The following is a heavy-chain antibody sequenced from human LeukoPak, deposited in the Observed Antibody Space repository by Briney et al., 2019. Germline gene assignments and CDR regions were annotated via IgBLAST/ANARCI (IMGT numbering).Heavy chain of an antibody. D-gene: IGHD3-9*01. J-gene: IGHJ4*02. CDR3: ARSGTYYDILTGYSTSYYFDY. CDR1: GYSISSGYY. Sequence: XXVSGYSISSGYYWGWIRPPPGKGLEWIGSIYHSGSTYYNPSLKSRVTISVDTSKNQFSLKLSSVTAADTAVYYCARSGTYYDILTGYSTSYYFDYWGQGTLVTVSS. CDR2: IYHSGST. V-gene: IGHV4-38-2*01.